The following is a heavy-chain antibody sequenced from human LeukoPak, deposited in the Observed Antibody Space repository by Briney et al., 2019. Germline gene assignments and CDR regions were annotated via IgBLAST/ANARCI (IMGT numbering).Heavy chain of an antibody. CDR3: ARRGRYGSGSHYFDY. Sequence: SETLSLTCAVYGGSFSGYYWSWIRQPPGKGLEWIGEINHSGSTNYNPSLKSRVTISVDTSKNQFSLKLSSVTAADTAVYYCARRGRYGSGSHYFDYWGQGTLVTVSS. V-gene: IGHV4-34*01. CDR1: GGSFSGYY. CDR2: INHSGST. J-gene: IGHJ4*02. D-gene: IGHD3-10*01.